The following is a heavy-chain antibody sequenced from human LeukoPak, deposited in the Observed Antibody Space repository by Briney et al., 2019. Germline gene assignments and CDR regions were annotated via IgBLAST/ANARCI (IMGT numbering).Heavy chain of an antibody. V-gene: IGHV3-48*01. CDR1: GFTFSSYS. J-gene: IGHJ4*02. CDR3: ARANCGGDCFDY. CDR2: ISSSSSSTI. D-gene: IGHD2-21*01. Sequence: PGESLRLSCAASGFTFSSYSMNWVRQAPGKGLEWVSYISSSSSSTIYYADSVKGRFTISRDNAKNSLYLQMNSLRAEDTAVYYCARANCGGDCFDYWGQGTLVTVSS.